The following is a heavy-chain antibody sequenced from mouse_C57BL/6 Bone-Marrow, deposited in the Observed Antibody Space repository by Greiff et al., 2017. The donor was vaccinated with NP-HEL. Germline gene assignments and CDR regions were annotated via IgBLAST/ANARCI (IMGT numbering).Heavy chain of an antibody. CDR1: GFTFSSYG. J-gene: IGHJ4*01. Sequence: EVHLVESGGDLVKPGGSLKLSCAASGFTFSSYGMSWVRQTPDKRLEWVATISSGGSYTYYPDSVKGRFTISRDNAKNTLYLQMSSLKSEDTAMYYCARRSYGYAMDYWGQGTSVTVSS. D-gene: IGHD2-12*01. V-gene: IGHV5-6*01. CDR2: ISSGGSYT. CDR3: ARRSYGYAMDY.